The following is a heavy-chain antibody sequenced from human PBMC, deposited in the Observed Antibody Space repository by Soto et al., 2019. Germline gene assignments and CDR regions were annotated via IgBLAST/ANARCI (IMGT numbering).Heavy chain of an antibody. CDR2: ISGSGGST. D-gene: IGHD3-10*01. CDR3: ASLGGGITMVRGVINSPYYYGMDV. CDR1: GFTFSSYA. J-gene: IGHJ6*02. Sequence: GGSLRLSCAASGFTFSSYAMSWVRQAPGKGLEWVSAISGSGGSTYYADSVKGRFTISRDNSKNTLYLQMNSLRAEDTAVYYCASLGGGITMVRGVINSPYYYGMDVWGQGTTVTVSS. V-gene: IGHV3-23*01.